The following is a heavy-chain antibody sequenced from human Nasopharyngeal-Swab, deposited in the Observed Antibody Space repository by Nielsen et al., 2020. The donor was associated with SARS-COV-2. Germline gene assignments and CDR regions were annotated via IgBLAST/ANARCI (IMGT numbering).Heavy chain of an antibody. V-gene: IGHV3-7*02. J-gene: IGHJ4*02. CDR1: GFTFSTYW. D-gene: IGHD2-2*01. CDR2: IKQDGSEK. CDR3: ARARRRYCSSTSCYDFDY. Sequence: GGSLRLSCAASGFTFSTYWMSWVRQAPGKGLEWVANIKQDGSEKNYVDSVKGRFTISRDNSKNTLYLQMNSLRAEDTAVYYCARARRRYCSSTSCYDFDYWGQGTLVTVSS.